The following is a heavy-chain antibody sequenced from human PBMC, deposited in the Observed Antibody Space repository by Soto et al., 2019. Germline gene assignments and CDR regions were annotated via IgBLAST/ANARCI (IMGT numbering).Heavy chain of an antibody. CDR1: GGSISSSNW. V-gene: IGHV3-7*01. Sequence: PSETLSLTCAVSGGSISSSNWWSWVRQPPGKGLEWVANIKQDGSEKYYVDSVKGRFTISRDNAKNSLYLQMNSLRAEDTAVYYCSSGWRFDYWGQGTLVTVS. CDR2: IKQDGSEK. D-gene: IGHD6-19*01. J-gene: IGHJ4*02. CDR3: SSGWRFDY.